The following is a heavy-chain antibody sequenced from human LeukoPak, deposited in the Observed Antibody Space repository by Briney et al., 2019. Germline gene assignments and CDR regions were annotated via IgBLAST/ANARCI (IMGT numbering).Heavy chain of an antibody. CDR1: GFTFSTYS. Sequence: GGSLRLSCAASGFTFSTYSMNWVRQAPGKGLEWVSSISSSSTYIYYADSVKGRFTISGDNAKNSLYLQMNSLRAEDTAVYYCARHRSGGSQDDAFDIWGQGTLVTVSS. CDR3: ARHRSGGSQDDAFDI. D-gene: IGHD2-15*01. J-gene: IGHJ3*02. V-gene: IGHV3-21*01. CDR2: ISSSSTYI.